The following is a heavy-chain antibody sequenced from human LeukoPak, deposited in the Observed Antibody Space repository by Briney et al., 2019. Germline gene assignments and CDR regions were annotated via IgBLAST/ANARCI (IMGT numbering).Heavy chain of an antibody. CDR3: ARQKWEQQGRDYYFNGLDV. V-gene: IGHV4-4*02. D-gene: IGHD1/OR15-1a*01. J-gene: IGHJ6*02. CDR1: IGSISSSKW. CDR2: IYLYGTT. Sequence: PSETLSLTCSVSIGSISSSKWWSWVRQSPVKGLGWIGEIYLYGTTNYNPSFTSRVTMSVDRSRNQFSLKLTSVTAADTAVYYCARQKWEQQGRDYYFNGLDVWGPGTTVIVSS.